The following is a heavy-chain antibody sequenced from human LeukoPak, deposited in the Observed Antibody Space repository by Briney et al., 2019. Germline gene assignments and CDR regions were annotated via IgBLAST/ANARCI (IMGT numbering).Heavy chain of an antibody. CDR1: GFTFGDYA. D-gene: IGHD3-22*01. CDR3: TRDADSSGPDPFKNFDY. CDR2: IRSKAYGGTT. V-gene: IGHV3-49*03. J-gene: IGHJ4*02. Sequence: GGSLRLSCTASGFTFGDYAMSWFRQAPGKGLEWVGFIRSKAYGGTTEYAASVKGRFTISRDDSKSIAYLQMNSLKTEDTAVYYCTRDADSSGPDPFKNFDYWGQGTLVTVPS.